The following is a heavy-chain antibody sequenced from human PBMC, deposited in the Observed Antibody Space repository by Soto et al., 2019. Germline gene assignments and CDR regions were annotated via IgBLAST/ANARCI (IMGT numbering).Heavy chain of an antibody. CDR1: GFTFSSFG. V-gene: IGHV3-30*18. J-gene: IGHJ5*02. Sequence: QVQLVESGGGVVQPGRSLGLSCAASGFTFSSFGMHWVRQAPGKGLEWLAVISSDGSTKHYADSVKGRFTVSRDNSKNTVYLQMNSLRDEDTAVYYCAKDKGYCDPWGQGTLVTVSS. D-gene: IGHD5-18*01. CDR2: ISSDGSTK. CDR3: AKDKGYCDP.